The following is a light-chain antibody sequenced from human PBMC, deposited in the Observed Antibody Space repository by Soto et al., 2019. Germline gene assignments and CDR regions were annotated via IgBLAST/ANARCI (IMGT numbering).Light chain of an antibody. Sequence: QSALTQPASVSGSPGQSITISCTGTSSDVGGYNYVSWYQQHPGKVPRLMIYEVSNRPSGLSNRFSGSKSGNTASLTISGLQAEDGADYYCSSYTSSNTWVFGGGTNLTVL. J-gene: IGLJ3*02. CDR1: SSDVGGYNY. CDR2: EVS. CDR3: SSYTSSNTWV. V-gene: IGLV2-14*01.